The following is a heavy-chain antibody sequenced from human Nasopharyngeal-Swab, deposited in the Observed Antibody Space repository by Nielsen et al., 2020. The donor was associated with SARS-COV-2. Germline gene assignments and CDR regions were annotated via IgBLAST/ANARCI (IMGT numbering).Heavy chain of an antibody. D-gene: IGHD6-19*01. V-gene: IGHV3-21*01. CDR1: GFTFSSYT. Sequence: GGSLRLSCAASGFTFSSYTMNWVRQAPGKGLEWVSSISPTSDYIYYADSVRGRFTISRDNAKKSLHLQMNSLRAEDTAVYYCARASRGWSWGQGTPVTVSS. CDR2: ISPTSDYI. CDR3: ARASRGWS. J-gene: IGHJ5*02.